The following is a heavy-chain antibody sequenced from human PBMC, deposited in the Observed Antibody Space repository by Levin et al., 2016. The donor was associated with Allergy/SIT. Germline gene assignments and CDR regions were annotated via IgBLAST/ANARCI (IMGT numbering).Heavy chain of an antibody. V-gene: IGHV1-69*04. CDR3: ARGKEAGATLFDL. CDR2: IVPILGLA. Sequence: SVKVSCKGYGGTFNSTFSKYGFSWVRQAPGQGLAWMGRIVPILGLATYAQKFQGKVTITADKSTNTVYMELTNLRSEDTAVYYCARGKEAGATLFDLWGQGTLVIVSS. J-gene: IGHJ4*02. CDR1: GGTFNSTFSKYG. D-gene: IGHD2-15*01.